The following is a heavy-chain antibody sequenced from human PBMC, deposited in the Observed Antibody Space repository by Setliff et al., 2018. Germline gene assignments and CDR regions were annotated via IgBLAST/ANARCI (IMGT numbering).Heavy chain of an antibody. V-gene: IGHV3-74*01. D-gene: IGHD1-26*01. CDR1: GFTISDYW. Sequence: HPGGSLRLSCAVSGFTISDYWMHWVRQAPGKGLVWVSRLKSDGSSTLYADSVKGRFTISRDNAKNTLYLQMNSLRAEDTAVYYCARGRGSGTYYLFDNWGQGTLVTVSS. J-gene: IGHJ4*02. CDR3: ARGRGSGTYYLFDN. CDR2: LKSDGSST.